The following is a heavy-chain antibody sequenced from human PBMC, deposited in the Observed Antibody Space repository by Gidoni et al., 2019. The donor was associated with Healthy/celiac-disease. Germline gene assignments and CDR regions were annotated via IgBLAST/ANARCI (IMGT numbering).Heavy chain of an antibody. D-gene: IGHD6-19*01. J-gene: IGHJ3*02. CDR3: AKDGGWFDAFDI. Sequence: EVQLLESGGGLVQPGGSLRPPCAASGFTFSSYAMGWVRQAPGKGLEWVSAIRGSGGSTYYADSVKGRFTISRDNSKNTLYLQVNSLRAEDTAVYYCAKDGGWFDAFDIWGQGTMVTVSS. CDR1: GFTFSSYA. V-gene: IGHV3-23*01. CDR2: IRGSGGST.